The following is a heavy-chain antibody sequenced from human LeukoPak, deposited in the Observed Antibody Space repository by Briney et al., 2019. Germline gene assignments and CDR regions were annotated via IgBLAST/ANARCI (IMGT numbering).Heavy chain of an antibody. D-gene: IGHD2-15*01. CDR1: GGSISSPTYS. Sequence: PSETLSLTCTVSGGSISSPTYSWAWIRQPPGKGLEWLGSVPHSGSAYYSPSLKSRVTMSGDTSKNQFSLRLSSVTAADTAVYYGGRRQPAAGGRGYFFDYWGQGTLVTVSS. CDR2: VPHSGSA. J-gene: IGHJ4*02. CDR3: GRRQPAAGGRGYFFDY. V-gene: IGHV4-39*01.